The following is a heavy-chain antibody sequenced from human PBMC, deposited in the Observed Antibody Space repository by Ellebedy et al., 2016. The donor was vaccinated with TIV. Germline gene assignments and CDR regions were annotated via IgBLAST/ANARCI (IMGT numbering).Heavy chain of an antibody. V-gene: IGHV4-59*01. Sequence: GSLRLSXTVSGGTISHYYWSWIRQPPGKGLEWIGYISYSGSTNYNPSLKTRLTISVDTSKNQFSLKVSSVTAADTAVYYCARDQGDGYNENWGQGTLVTVSS. CDR1: GGTISHYY. CDR2: ISYSGST. J-gene: IGHJ4*02. CDR3: ARDQGDGYNEN. D-gene: IGHD5-24*01.